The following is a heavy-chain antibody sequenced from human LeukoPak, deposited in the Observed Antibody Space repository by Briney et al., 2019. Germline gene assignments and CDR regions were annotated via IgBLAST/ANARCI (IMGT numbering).Heavy chain of an antibody. CDR2: IDYSGST. Sequence: SETLSLTCTVSGGSISSYYWSWIRQPPGKGLEWIGYIDYSGSTKYNPSLKSRVAISVDTSKNQFSLKMSSVTAADTALYYCVREGSSSRFVDYWGQGTLVTVSS. CDR1: GGSISSYY. CDR3: VREGSSSRFVDY. D-gene: IGHD3-10*01. V-gene: IGHV4-59*01. J-gene: IGHJ4*02.